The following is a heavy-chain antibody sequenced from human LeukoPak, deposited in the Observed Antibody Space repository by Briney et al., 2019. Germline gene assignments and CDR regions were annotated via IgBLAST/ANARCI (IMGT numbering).Heavy chain of an antibody. CDR1: GGSISSYY. CDR3: ARGYCSGGSCYKNWFDP. CDR2: IYYSGST. V-gene: IGHV4-59*08. J-gene: IGHJ5*02. D-gene: IGHD2-15*01. Sequence: SETLSLTCTVSGGSISSYYWSWLRQPPGKGLEWIGYIYYSGSTNYNPSLKSRVTISVDTSKNQFSLKLSSVTAADTAVYYCARGYCSGGSCYKNWFDPWGQGTLVTVSS.